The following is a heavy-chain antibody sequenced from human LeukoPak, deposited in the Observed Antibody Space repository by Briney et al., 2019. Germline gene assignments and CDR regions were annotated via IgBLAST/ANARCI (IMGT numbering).Heavy chain of an antibody. CDR2: MWYDGSNK. D-gene: IGHD3/OR15-3a*01. J-gene: IGHJ4*02. V-gene: IGHV3-33*01. CDR1: GFTFSSSG. Sequence: GGSLRLSCAASGFTFSSSGMHWVRQAPGKGLEWVAVMWYDGSNKYYEDSVKGRFTISRDNSKNTLYLQMNSLRAEDTAVYCCARGLGQSYYFDYWGQGTLVTVSS. CDR3: ARGLGQSYYFDY.